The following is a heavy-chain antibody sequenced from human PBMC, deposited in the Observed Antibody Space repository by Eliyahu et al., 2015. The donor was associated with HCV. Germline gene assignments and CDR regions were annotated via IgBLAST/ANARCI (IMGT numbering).Heavy chain of an antibody. V-gene: IGHV4-59*02. Sequence: QVQLQESGPGLVKPSETLSLTCTVSGGSVSSYYWSWIRQPPGKGLEWIGYIHYSGSTNYNPSLKSRVTISVDTSKNQLSLKLTSVTAADTAVYYCASGGGSIAVAGTGGWFDPWGQGTLVTVSS. CDR1: GGSVSSYY. J-gene: IGHJ5*02. D-gene: IGHD6-19*01. CDR3: ASGGGSIAVAGTGGWFDP. CDR2: IHYSGST.